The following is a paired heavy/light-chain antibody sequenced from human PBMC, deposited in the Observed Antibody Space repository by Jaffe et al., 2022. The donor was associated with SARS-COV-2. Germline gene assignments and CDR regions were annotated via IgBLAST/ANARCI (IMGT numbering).Heavy chain of an antibody. CDR1: GYTFTSYY. J-gene: IGHJ6*02. D-gene: IGHD2-21*02. V-gene: IGHV1-46*01. CDR2: INPSGGST. Sequence: QVQLVQSGAEVKKPGASVKVSCKASGYTFTSYYMHWVRQAPGQGLEWMGIINPSGGSTSYAQKFQGRVTMTRDTSTSTVYMELSSLRSEDTAVYYCARDIVVVTFSNYYYYGMDVWGQGTTVTVSS. CDR3: ARDIVVVTFSNYYYYGMDV.
Light chain of an antibody. J-gene: IGLJ3*02. CDR2: EVS. CDR3: SSYTSSSTLL. CDR1: SSDVGGYNY. V-gene: IGLV2-14*01. Sequence: QSALTQPASVSGSPGQSITISCTGTSSDVGGYNYVSWYQQHPGKAPKLMIYEVSNRPSGVSNRFSGSKSGNTASLTISGLQAEDEADYYCSSYTSSSTLLFGGGTKLTVL.